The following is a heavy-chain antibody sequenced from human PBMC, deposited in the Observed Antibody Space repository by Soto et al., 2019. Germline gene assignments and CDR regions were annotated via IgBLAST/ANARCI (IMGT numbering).Heavy chain of an antibody. D-gene: IGHD6-13*01. CDR1: GYNFAIDY. V-gene: IGHV5-51*01. Sequence: GESLKISCNGSGYNFAIDYIGWVGQMPGKGLEWMGIIHPGDSNSRYSPAFQGQVTISADKSISTAVLQWNSLKASDTAMYYCARRTPGSSSWRGFDIWGQGTMVTVSS. J-gene: IGHJ3*02. CDR2: IHPGDSNS. CDR3: ARRTPGSSSWRGFDI.